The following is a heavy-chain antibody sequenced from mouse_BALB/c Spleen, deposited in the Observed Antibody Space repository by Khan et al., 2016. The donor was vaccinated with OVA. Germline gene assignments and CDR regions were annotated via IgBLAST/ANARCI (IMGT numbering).Heavy chain of an antibody. CDR3: TRDRIDY. CDR1: GYTFPTYW. Sequence: QVQLQQSGAELAKPGASVKMSCKASGYTFPTYWMHWVKQRPGQGLDWIGYINPTSGYTDYNEKFKDRAILSADKSSSTAYMQLSSLTSEDSAVYYCTRDRIDYGGQGTTLTVSS. V-gene: IGHV1-7*01. J-gene: IGHJ2*01. CDR2: INPTSGYT.